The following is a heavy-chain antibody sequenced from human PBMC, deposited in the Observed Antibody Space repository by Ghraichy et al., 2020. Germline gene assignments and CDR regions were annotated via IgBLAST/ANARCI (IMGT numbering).Heavy chain of an antibody. J-gene: IGHJ4*02. CDR3: AKDRRRDGYKIFDY. D-gene: IGHD5-24*01. CDR2: ISYDGSNK. Sequence: GESLNISCAASGFTFSSYGMHWVRQAPGKGLEWVAVISYDGSNKYYADSVKGRFTISRDNSKNTLYLQMNSLRAEDTAVYYCAKDRRRDGYKIFDYWGQGTLVTVSS. CDR1: GFTFSSYG. V-gene: IGHV3-30*18.